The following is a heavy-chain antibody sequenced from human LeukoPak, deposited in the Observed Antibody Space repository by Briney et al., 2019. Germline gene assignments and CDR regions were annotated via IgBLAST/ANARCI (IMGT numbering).Heavy chain of an antibody. CDR3: AKDSRVESLRVLRREGDFDK. CDR2: ISYSGDST. CDR1: GFTFSNYA. D-gene: IGHD3-3*01. V-gene: IGHV3-23*01. Sequence: QPGGSLRLSCAASGFTFSNYAMNWVRQAPGKGLDWVSGISYSGDSTYYADSVQGRFTISRDNSKNTLYLQMNSLRVEDTAVYYCAKDSRVESLRVLRREGDFDKWGQGTLVTVSS. J-gene: IGHJ4*02.